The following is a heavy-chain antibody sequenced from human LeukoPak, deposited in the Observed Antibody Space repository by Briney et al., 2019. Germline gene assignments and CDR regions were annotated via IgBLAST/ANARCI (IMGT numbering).Heavy chain of an antibody. J-gene: IGHJ4*02. CDR3: ARLIAVGGYIDY. CDR1: GGSISSSSYY. CDR2: IYYSGST. V-gene: IGHV4-39*01. D-gene: IGHD6-19*01. Sequence: NPSETLSLTCTVSGGSISSSSYYWGWIRQPPGKGLEWIGSIYYSGSTYYNPSLKSRVTISVDTSKNQFSLKLGSVTAADTAVYYCARLIAVGGYIDYWGQGTLVTVSS.